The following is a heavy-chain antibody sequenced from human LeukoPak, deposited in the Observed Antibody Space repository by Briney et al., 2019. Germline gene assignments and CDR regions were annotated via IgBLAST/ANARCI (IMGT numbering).Heavy chain of an antibody. Sequence: SVKVSCKASGGTFSSYAISWVRQAPGQGLEWMGGIIPIFGTANYAQKFQGRVTITTDESTSTAYMELSSLRSEDTAVYYCARDANYYSNIPNWFDPWGQGTLVTVSS. J-gene: IGHJ5*02. CDR3: ARDANYYSNIPNWFDP. CDR1: GGTFSSYA. V-gene: IGHV1-69*05. CDR2: IIPIFGTA. D-gene: IGHD3-10*01.